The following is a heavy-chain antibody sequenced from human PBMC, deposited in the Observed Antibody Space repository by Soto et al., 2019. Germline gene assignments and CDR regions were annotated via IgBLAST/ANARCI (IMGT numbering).Heavy chain of an antibody. J-gene: IGHJ6*02. Sequence: ESGGGVVQPGRSLRLSCAASGFTFSSYGMHWVRQAPGKGLEWVAVISYDGSNKYYADSVKGRFTISRDNSKNTLYLQMNSLRAEDTAVYYCAKERDYGDAYYYYGMDVWGQGTTVTVSS. CDR3: AKERDYGDAYYYYGMDV. D-gene: IGHD4-17*01. CDR1: GFTFSSYG. CDR2: ISYDGSNK. V-gene: IGHV3-30*18.